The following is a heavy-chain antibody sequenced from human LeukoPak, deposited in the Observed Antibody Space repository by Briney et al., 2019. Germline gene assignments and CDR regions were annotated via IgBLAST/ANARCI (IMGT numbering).Heavy chain of an antibody. J-gene: IGHJ5*02. D-gene: IGHD3-3*01. CDR3: ARDEGDFWSDNWFDP. CDR1: GGSISSGSYY. CDR2: IYTSGST. V-gene: IGHV4-61*02. Sequence: SETLSLTCTVSGGSISSGSYYWSWIRQPAGKGLEWIGRIYTSGSTNYNPSLKSRVTISVDTSKNQFSLKLSSVTAADTAVYYCARDEGDFWSDNWFDPWGQGTLVTVSS.